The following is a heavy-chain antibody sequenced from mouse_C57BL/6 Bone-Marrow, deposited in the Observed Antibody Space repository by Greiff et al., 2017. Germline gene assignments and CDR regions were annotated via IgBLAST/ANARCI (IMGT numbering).Heavy chain of an antibody. D-gene: IGHD2-4*01. Sequence: QVQLKESGPGLVQPSQSLSITCTVSGFSLTSYGVHWVRQSPGKGLEWLGVIWSGGSTDYNAAFISRLSISKDKSKSQVFFKMNSLQADDTAIYYCARNDYYDYDEGTWFAYWGQGTRVTVSA. CDR3: ARNDYYDYDEGTWFAY. V-gene: IGHV2-2*01. CDR2: IWSGGST. CDR1: GFSLTSYG. J-gene: IGHJ3*01.